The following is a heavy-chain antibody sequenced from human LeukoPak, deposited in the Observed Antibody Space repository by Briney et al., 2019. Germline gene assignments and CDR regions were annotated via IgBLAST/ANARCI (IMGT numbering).Heavy chain of an antibody. D-gene: IGHD1-26*01. CDR2: IRYDGSNK. V-gene: IGHV3-30*02. Sequence: GGSLRLSCAASGFTFSSYGMHWVRQAPGKGLEWVAFIRYDGSNKYYADSVKGRFTISRDNSKNTLYLQMNSLRAEDTAVYYCAKDREEAPDAFDIWGQGTMVTVSS. CDR1: GFTFSSYG. J-gene: IGHJ3*02. CDR3: AKDREEAPDAFDI.